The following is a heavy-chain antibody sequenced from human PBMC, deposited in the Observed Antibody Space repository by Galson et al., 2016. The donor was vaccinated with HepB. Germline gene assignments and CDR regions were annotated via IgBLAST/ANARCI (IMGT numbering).Heavy chain of an antibody. J-gene: IGHJ6*02. D-gene: IGHD4-23*01. Sequence: SLRLSCAASGFTFKNYVMTWVRQAPGKGLEWVSAIYGSGVYTHYADSVKGRFTISRDNSKNTLYLQMNSLRVDDTAVYYCAKDPLGGNGDYYYYGMDVWGPGTTVVVSS. V-gene: IGHV3-23*01. CDR2: IYGSGVYT. CDR3: AKDPLGGNGDYYYYGMDV. CDR1: GFTFKNYV.